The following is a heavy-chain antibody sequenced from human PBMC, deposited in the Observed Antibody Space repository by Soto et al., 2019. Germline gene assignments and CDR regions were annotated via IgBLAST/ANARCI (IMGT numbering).Heavy chain of an antibody. D-gene: IGHD6-13*01. Sequence: SETLSLTCTVSGGSISSYYWSWIRQPPGKGLEWIGYIYYSGSTNYNPSLKSRVTISVDTSKNQFSLKLSSVTAADTAVYYCAREGRPSYSSSWNWFDPWGQGTLVTVS. CDR1: GGSISSYY. V-gene: IGHV4-59*01. CDR3: AREGRPSYSSSWNWFDP. CDR2: IYYSGST. J-gene: IGHJ5*02.